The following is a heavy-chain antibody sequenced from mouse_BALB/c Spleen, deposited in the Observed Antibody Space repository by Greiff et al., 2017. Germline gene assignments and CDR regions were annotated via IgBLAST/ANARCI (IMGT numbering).Heavy chain of an antibody. CDR2: ISSGGST. CDR3: ARGGYDLFAY. D-gene: IGHD2-3*01. J-gene: IGHJ3*01. Sequence: EVQGVESGGGLVKPGGSLKLSCAASGFTFSSYAMSWVRQTPEKRLEWVASISSGGSTYYPDSVKGRFTISRDNARNILYLQMSSLRSEDTAMYYCARGGYDLFAYWGQGTLVTVSA. V-gene: IGHV5-6-5*01. CDR1: GFTFSSYA.